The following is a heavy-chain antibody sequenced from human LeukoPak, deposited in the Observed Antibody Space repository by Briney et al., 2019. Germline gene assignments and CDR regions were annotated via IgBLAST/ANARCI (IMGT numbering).Heavy chain of an antibody. CDR1: GGSISSYY. CDR3: ARVGVGVGNAMDV. D-gene: IGHD2-21*01. V-gene: IGHV4-59*01. CDR2: IYYSGTT. Sequence: SETLSLTCTVSGGSISSYYWSWIRQPAGKGLEWIGYIYYSGTTNYNPSLKSRVTMSVDTSKNQFSLKLSSVTAADTAVYYCARVGVGVGNAMDVWGKGTTVTVSS. J-gene: IGHJ6*04.